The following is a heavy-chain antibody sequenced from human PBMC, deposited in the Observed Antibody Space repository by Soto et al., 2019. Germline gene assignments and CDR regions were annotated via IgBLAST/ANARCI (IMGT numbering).Heavy chain of an antibody. CDR1: GGSISSYY. J-gene: IGHJ4*02. D-gene: IGHD6-19*01. CDR3: ARAGSGWSFDC. CDR2: IYYSGST. Sequence: SETLSLTCTVSGGSISSYYWSWIRLPPGKGLEWIGYIYYSGSTNYSPSLKSRVTMSVDTSKSQFSLNLNSVTAADTAVYFCARAGSGWSFDCWGQGTLVTVSS. V-gene: IGHV4-59*01.